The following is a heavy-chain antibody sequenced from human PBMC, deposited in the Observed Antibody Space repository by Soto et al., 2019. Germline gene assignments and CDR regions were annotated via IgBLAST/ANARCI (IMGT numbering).Heavy chain of an antibody. CDR1: GYTFTSYG. CDR3: AREGIYCSSTSCQRCYYYYGMDV. J-gene: IGHJ6*02. V-gene: IGHV1-18*01. CDR2: ISAYNGNT. Sequence: QVQLVQSGAEVKKPGASVKVSCKASGYTFTSYGISWVRQAPGQGLEWMGWISAYNGNTNYAQKLQGRVTMTPDTSTSTAYMELRSLRADYTAVYYCAREGIYCSSTSCQRCYYYYGMDVWGQGTTVTVSS. D-gene: IGHD2-2*01.